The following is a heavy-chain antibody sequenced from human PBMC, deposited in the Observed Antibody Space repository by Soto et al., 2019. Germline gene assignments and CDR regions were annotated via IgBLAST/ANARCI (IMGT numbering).Heavy chain of an antibody. V-gene: IGHV4-4*07. Sequence: PADALSLTSTVSGPSINRYRCSWLRQSAGKGREWIPHIHSSWSTTYNTSLKSRVTMAVDTSKNQSSLRLMSLTAVDMAVYYCQRDLGVGAVLITWLDPWGQGSQATV. CDR3: QRDLGVGAVLITWLDP. D-gene: IGHD3-16*01. CDR1: GPSINRYR. CDR2: IHSSWST. J-gene: IGHJ5*02.